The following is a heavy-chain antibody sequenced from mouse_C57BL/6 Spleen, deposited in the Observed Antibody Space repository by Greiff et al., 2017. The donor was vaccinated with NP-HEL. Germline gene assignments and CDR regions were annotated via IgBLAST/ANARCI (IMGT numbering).Heavy chain of an antibody. V-gene: IGHV7-3*01. Sequence: EVQGVESGGGLVQPGGSLSLSCAASGFTFTDYYMSWVRQPPGKALEWLGFISNKANGSTTEYSASVKGRLTISRENSQSILYLQKNVLRAEDTAAYYCARSHYGYYDWFAYWGQGTLVTVSS. CDR2: ISNKANGSTT. J-gene: IGHJ3*01. CDR1: GFTFTDYY. D-gene: IGHD2-1*01. CDR3: ARSHYGYYDWFAY.